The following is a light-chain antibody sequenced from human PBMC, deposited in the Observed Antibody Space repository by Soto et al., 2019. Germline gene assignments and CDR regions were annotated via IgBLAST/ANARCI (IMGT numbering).Light chain of an antibody. V-gene: IGKV4-1*01. CDR1: QRLLYSSNNKNY. CDR2: WAS. Sequence: IVMTQSPDSLAVSLGERATINCKSTQRLLYSSNNKNYLAWYQQKPGQPPKLLIYWASTRESGVPDRFSGSGSGTDFTLTISSLHAEDVAVYYCQQYYSTPLTFGGGTRWISN. CDR3: QQYYSTPLT. J-gene: IGKJ4*01.